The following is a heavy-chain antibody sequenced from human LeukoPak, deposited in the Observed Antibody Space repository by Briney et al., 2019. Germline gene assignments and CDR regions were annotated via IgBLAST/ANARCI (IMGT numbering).Heavy chain of an antibody. J-gene: IGHJ4*02. CDR3: ARISSSWYPAAGY. CDR2: INHSGST. V-gene: IGHV4-34*01. D-gene: IGHD6-13*01. Sequence: PSETLSLTCAVYGGSFSGYYWSWIRQPPGKGLEWIGEINHSGSTNYNPSLKSRVTISVDMSKNQFSLKLSSVTAADTAVYYCARISSSWYPAAGYWGQGTLVTVSS. CDR1: GGSFSGYY.